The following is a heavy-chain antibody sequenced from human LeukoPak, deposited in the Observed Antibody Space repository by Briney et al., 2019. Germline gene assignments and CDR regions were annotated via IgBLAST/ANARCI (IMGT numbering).Heavy chain of an antibody. CDR1: GDTFTNYA. V-gene: IGHV1-18*01. J-gene: IGHJ4*02. Sequence: ASVKVSCKASGDTFTNYAFSWVRQAPGQGLEWMGWISAYNAKTSYARKFQGRVTMTTDTSTSTAYMELRSLRSDDTAVYYCARLYCSSTSCSFHFDYWGQGTLVTVSS. CDR3: ARLYCSSTSCSFHFDY. D-gene: IGHD2-2*01. CDR2: ISAYNAKT.